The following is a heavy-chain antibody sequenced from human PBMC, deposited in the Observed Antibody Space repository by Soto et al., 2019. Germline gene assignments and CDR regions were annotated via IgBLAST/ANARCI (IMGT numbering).Heavy chain of an antibody. CDR2: IKSKNDGEIR. J-gene: IGHJ6*02. CDR1: GFTFSNAW. Sequence: PGASLRLSFATSGFTFSNAWLNGARQAPGKGLEWVGRIKSKNDGEIRDYAAPVKGRFTTSRDDSKNTVYLQMNSLKTEDTGVYYCTTSELSFGDRPPGVWGQGT. CDR3: TTSELSFGDRPPGV. V-gene: IGHV3-15*07. D-gene: IGHD3-10*01.